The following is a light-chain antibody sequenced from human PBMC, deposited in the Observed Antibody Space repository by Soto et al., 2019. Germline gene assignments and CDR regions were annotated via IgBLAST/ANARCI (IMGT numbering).Light chain of an antibody. V-gene: IGKV3-20*01. CDR2: GAS. J-gene: IGKJ1*01. CDR3: QQYGSSPGWT. CDR1: QSVNSNY. Sequence: EIVLTQSPGTLSLSPGERATLSCRASQSVNSNYLAWYQQKPGQAPSLLIYGASSRATGVPNRFSGSGSGTDFTLTISRLEPEDFAVYYCQQYGSSPGWTFGQGTKVEIK.